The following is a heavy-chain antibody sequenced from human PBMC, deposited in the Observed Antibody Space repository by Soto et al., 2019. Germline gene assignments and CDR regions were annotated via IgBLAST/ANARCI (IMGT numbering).Heavy chain of an antibody. D-gene: IGHD2-15*01. CDR1: GFTLSSYS. J-gene: IGHJ5*02. V-gene: IGHV3-48*02. CDR2: ISSSSSTI. Sequence: PGGSLRLSCAASGFTLSSYSMNWVRPAPGQRPQWVSYISSSSSTIYYADSVKGRFIISRVNAKNSLYLQMNSLRDEDTALYYCTRDPERGGGGSCYPMDWFDPWDQGTLVTISS. CDR3: TRDPERGGGGSCYPMDWFDP.